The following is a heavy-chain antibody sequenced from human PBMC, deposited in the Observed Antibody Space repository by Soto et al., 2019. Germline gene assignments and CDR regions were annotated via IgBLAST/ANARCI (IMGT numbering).Heavy chain of an antibody. CDR3: AKADILYDILTGYYFDY. CDR1: GFTFDDYA. D-gene: IGHD3-9*01. J-gene: IGHJ4*02. CDR2: ISWNSGSI. V-gene: IGHV3-9*01. Sequence: GGSLRLSCAASGFTFDDYAMHWVRQAPGKGLEWVSGISWNSGSIGYADSVKGRLTISRDNAKNSLYLQMNSLRAEDTALYYCAKADILYDILTGYYFDYWGQGTLVTV.